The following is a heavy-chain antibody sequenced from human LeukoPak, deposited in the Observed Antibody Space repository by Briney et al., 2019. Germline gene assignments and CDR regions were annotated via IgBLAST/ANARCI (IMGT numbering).Heavy chain of an antibody. CDR2: IIPIFGTA. CDR1: GGTFSSYA. D-gene: IGHD3-3*01. J-gene: IGHJ4*02. V-gene: IGHV1-69*13. CDR3: ARARHYDFWSGGAL. Sequence: GASVKVSCKASGGTFSSYAISWVRQAPGQGLEWMGGIIPIFGTANYAQKFQGRVTIAADESTSTAYMELSSLRSEDTAVYYCARARHYDFWSGGALWGQGTLVTVSS.